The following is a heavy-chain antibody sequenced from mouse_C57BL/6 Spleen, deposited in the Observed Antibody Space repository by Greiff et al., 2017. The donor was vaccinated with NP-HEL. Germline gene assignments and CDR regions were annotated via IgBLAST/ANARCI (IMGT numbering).Heavy chain of an antibody. Sequence: QVQLQQSGAELVRPGASVTLSCKASGYTFTDYEMHWVKQTPVHGLEWIGAIDPETGGTAYNHKFKGKAILTADKSSSTAYMELRSLTSEDSAVYYCTRSSYNWYFDVWGTGTTVTVSS. D-gene: IGHD1-1*01. J-gene: IGHJ1*03. CDR3: TRSSYNWYFDV. CDR1: GYTFTDYE. V-gene: IGHV1-15*01. CDR2: IDPETGGT.